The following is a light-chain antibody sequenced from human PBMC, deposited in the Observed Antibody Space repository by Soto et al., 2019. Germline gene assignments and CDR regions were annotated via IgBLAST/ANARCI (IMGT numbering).Light chain of an antibody. CDR2: AAS. V-gene: IGKV1-39*01. Sequence: QLTQSPSSLSASVGDRVTITCRTSQNVNRYLNWYQEQPGKAPKLLIYAASILQSGVPSRFSGSGSGTDFTLAISSLQPEDFTTYYCQQSYGIPQTFGPGTKVEIK. CDR1: QNVNRY. J-gene: IGKJ1*01. CDR3: QQSYGIPQT.